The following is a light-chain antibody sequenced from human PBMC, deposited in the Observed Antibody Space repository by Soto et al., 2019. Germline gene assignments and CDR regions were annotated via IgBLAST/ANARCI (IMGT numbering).Light chain of an antibody. CDR3: SSYTSSSTLLYV. CDR1: SSDVGGYNY. V-gene: IGLV2-14*01. CDR2: DVS. J-gene: IGLJ1*01. Sequence: QSALTQPASVSGSPGQSITISCTGTSSDVGGYNYVSWYQQHPGKAPKLMIYDVSNRPSGVSNRFSGSKSGNTASLTISGLQAEDEADYYCSSYTSSSTLLYVFGPGTKLPS.